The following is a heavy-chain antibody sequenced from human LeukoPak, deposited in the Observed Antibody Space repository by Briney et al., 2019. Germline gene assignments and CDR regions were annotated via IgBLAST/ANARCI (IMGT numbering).Heavy chain of an antibody. Sequence: SETLSLTCTVSGGSISSGGYYWSWIRQHPGKGLEWIGYIYYSGSTYYNPSLKSRVTISVDTSKNQFSLKLSSVTAADTAVYYCARGIAAAGIFYYGMDVWGQGTTFTVSS. CDR1: GGSISSGGYY. CDR2: IYYSGST. J-gene: IGHJ6*02. CDR3: ARGIAAAGIFYYGMDV. D-gene: IGHD6-13*01. V-gene: IGHV4-31*03.